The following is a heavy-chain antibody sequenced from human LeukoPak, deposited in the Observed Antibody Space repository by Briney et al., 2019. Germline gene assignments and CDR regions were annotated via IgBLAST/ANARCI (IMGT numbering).Heavy chain of an antibody. CDR1: GYTLTGYY. Sequence: ASVRVSCKASGYTLTGYYMYWVRRAPGQRLEWMGWINPDSGGTIYARNFQGRVTMTRDTSISTAYMELSSLRSDDTAVYYCARAPGWGIAAAGANWFDPWGQGTLVTVSS. CDR3: ARAPGWGIAAAGANWFDP. CDR2: INPDSGGT. V-gene: IGHV1-2*02. D-gene: IGHD6-13*01. J-gene: IGHJ5*02.